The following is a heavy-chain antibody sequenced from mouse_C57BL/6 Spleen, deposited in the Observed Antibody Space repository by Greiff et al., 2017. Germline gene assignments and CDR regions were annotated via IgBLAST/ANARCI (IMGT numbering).Heavy chain of an antibody. CDR1: GFSLTSYG. J-gene: IGHJ3*01. CDR3: ASDSIYDGYPFAY. D-gene: IGHD2-3*01. Sequence: QVQLKESGPGLVAPSQSLSITCTVSGFSLTSYGVDWVRQSPGKGLEWLGVIWGVGSTNYNSALKSRLSISKDNSKSQVVLKMNSLQTDDTAMYYCASDSIYDGYPFAYWGQGTLVTVSA. V-gene: IGHV2-6*01. CDR2: IWGVGST.